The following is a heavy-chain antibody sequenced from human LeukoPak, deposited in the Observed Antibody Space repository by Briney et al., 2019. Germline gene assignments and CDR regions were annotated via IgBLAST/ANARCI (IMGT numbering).Heavy chain of an antibody. D-gene: IGHD1-20*01. CDR3: ARASTHRYNWKSGQLNDAFDI. J-gene: IGHJ3*02. CDR1: GYTFTSYY. Sequence: ASVKVSCKASGYTFTSYYMHWVRQAPGRGLEWMGIINPSGGSTSYAQKFQGRVTMTTDTSTSTAYMELRSLRSDDTAVYYCARASTHRYNWKSGQLNDAFDIWGQGTMVTVSS. V-gene: IGHV1-46*01. CDR2: INPSGGST.